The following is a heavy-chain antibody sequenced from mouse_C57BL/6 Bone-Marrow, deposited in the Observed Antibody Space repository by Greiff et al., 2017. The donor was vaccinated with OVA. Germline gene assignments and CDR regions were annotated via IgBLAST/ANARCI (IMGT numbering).Heavy chain of an antibody. D-gene: IGHD1-1*01. CDR1: GFTIKDYY. CDR3: AREGYYYGSSWYFDV. J-gene: IGHJ1*03. V-gene: IGHV14-2*01. CDR2: IDPEDGET. Sequence: EVQLQQSGAELVKPGASVKLSCTASGFTIKDYYMHWVKQRTEQGLEWIGRIDPEDGETKYAPIFPGKATITADTSSNTAYLQLSSLTSEDTAVYYCAREGYYYGSSWYFDVWGTGTTVTVSS.